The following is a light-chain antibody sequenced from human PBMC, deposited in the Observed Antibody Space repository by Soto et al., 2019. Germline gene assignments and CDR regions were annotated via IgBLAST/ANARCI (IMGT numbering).Light chain of an antibody. V-gene: IGKV1-33*01. J-gene: IGKJ2*01. CDR3: QQYDKLPPYT. Sequence: DIQMTQSPSSLSASVGDRVTITCQASQDISNYLNWYQQKPGKAPKLLIYDASNLETGVASRFSGSGSGTDFTVTISSLQPEDIATYYCQQYDKLPPYTFGQGTKLEIK. CDR1: QDISNY. CDR2: DAS.